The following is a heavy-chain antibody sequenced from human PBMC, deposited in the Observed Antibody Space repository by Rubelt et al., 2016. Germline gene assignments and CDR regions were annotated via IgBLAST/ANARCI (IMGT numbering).Heavy chain of an antibody. CDR1: GFTFSSYS. J-gene: IGHJ6*02. Sequence: EVQLVESGGGLVKPGGSLRLSCAASGFTFSSYSMNWVRQAPGKGLEWVSSISSSSSYIYYADSVKGRFTISRDNAKNSRYLQMNSLRAEDTAVYYCARADDYYYYGMDVWGQGTTVTVSS. D-gene: IGHD3-16*01. V-gene: IGHV3-21*01. CDR2: ISSSSSYI. CDR3: ARADDYYYYGMDV.